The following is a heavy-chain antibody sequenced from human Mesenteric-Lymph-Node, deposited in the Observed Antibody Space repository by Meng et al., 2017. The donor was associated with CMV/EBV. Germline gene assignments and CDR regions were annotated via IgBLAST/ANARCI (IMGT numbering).Heavy chain of an antibody. CDR2: INTYNSNT. Sequence: ASVKVSCKASEGTFSNYAISWVRQAPGQGLEWMGWINTYNSNTNYGQKLQDRVTMTTDTSTSTAYMELRSLKSDDTAVYYCARSKGYSSSNDAFDIWGQGTMVTVS. D-gene: IGHD6-6*01. V-gene: IGHV1-18*01. CDR1: EGTFSNYA. CDR3: ARSKGYSSSNDAFDI. J-gene: IGHJ3*02.